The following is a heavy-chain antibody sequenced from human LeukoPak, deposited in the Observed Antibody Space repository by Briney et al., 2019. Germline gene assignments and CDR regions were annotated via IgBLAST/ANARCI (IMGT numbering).Heavy chain of an antibody. CDR1: GFTFSAYW. J-gene: IGHJ4*02. Sequence: GGSLRLSCAASGFTFSAYWMHWVRQAPGEGLVWVSRIHSDGSITTYADSVKGRFTISRDNAKNTLYLQMSSPRAEDTAVYYCARPGDGFDYWGQGTLVTVSS. V-gene: IGHV3-74*01. CDR3: ARPGDGFDY. CDR2: IHSDGSIT. D-gene: IGHD1-1*01.